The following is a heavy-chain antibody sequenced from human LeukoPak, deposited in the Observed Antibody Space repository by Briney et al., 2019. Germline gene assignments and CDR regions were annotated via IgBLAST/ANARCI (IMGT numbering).Heavy chain of an antibody. V-gene: IGHV1-69*13. D-gene: IGHD6-13*01. Sequence: ASVKVSCKASGGTFSSYAISWVRQAPGQGLEWMGGIIPIFGTANYAQKFQGRVTITADESTSTAYMELSSLRAEDTAVYYCASPDSSSWYGFFDCWGQGTLVTVSS. CDR3: ASPDSSSWYGFFDC. CDR1: GGTFSSYA. J-gene: IGHJ4*02. CDR2: IIPIFGTA.